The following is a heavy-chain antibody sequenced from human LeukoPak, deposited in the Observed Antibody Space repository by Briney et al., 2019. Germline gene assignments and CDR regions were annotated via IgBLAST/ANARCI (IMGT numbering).Heavy chain of an antibody. Sequence: SETLSLTCTVSGGSISSGYYYWSWIRQPPGKGLEWIGYIYYSGSTNYNPSLKSRVTISVDTSKNQFSLKLSSVTAADTAVYYCARSVEGYCSGTSCYYYYYYMDVWGKGTTVTVSS. V-gene: IGHV4-61*01. CDR3: ARSVEGYCSGTSCYYYYYYMDV. D-gene: IGHD2-15*01. CDR1: GGSISSGYYY. J-gene: IGHJ6*03. CDR2: IYYSGST.